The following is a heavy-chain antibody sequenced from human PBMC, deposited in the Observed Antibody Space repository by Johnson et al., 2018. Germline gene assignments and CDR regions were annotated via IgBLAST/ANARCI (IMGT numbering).Heavy chain of an antibody. J-gene: IGHJ3*02. Sequence: VQLVESGGGLVQPGGSLRLSCAASGFTFSSSAMSWVRQAPGKGLEWVSAISGSGGSTYYADSVKGRFTISRDNSKNTLYLQMNSLRAEDTAVYYCAKGVVVVPAAINAFDIWGQGTMVTVSS. D-gene: IGHD2-2*01. V-gene: IGHV3-23*04. CDR3: AKGVVVVPAAINAFDI. CDR2: ISGSGGST. CDR1: GFTFSSSA.